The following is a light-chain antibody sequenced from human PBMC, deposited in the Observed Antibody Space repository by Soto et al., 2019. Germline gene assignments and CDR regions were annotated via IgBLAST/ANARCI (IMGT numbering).Light chain of an antibody. Sequence: IALRQTPATLSAATGVRTTLSCMASQSVSSTLAWYQQKPGEAHRLLMYRASTRATDLPARFSGSGSGTEFTLTISSLQYEDFAVYYCQEYYNWTRTFGQGTKVDIK. CDR3: QEYYNWTRT. CDR2: RAS. CDR1: QSVSST. V-gene: IGKV3-15*01. J-gene: IGKJ1*01.